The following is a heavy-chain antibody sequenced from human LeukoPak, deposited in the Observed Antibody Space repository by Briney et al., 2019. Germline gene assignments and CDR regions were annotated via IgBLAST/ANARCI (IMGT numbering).Heavy chain of an antibody. CDR3: ARSRIMVGITHYYGMDG. J-gene: IGHJ6*02. D-gene: IGHD2-8*01. CDR1: GFTFSSYG. CDR2: IWYDGSNK. Sequence: GRSLRLSCAASGFTFSSYGMHWVRQAPGKGLEWVAVIWYDGSNKYYADSVKGRFTISRDTSQNTLYLQMNSLRADDTAVYYCARSRIMVGITHYYGMDGWGQGTTVTVSS. V-gene: IGHV3-33*08.